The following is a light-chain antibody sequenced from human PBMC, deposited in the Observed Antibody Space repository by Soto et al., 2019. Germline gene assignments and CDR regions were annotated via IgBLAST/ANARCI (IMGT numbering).Light chain of an antibody. J-gene: IGKJ5*01. CDR3: QQYKSWWPIT. Sequence: EIVLTQSPATLSVSPGERATLSCRASQNIDSKLVWYQQKPGQAPSLLLSNAVTRAPGIPARFSGSGFGTEFTLTISSLQPEDFAIYYCQQYKSWWPITFGQGTRLEI. CDR1: QNIDSK. CDR2: NAV. V-gene: IGKV3-15*01.